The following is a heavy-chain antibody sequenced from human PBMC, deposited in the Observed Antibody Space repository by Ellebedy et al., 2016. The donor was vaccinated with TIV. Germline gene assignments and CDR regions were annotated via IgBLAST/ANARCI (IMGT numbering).Heavy chain of an antibody. CDR1: GFTFSSYA. J-gene: IGHJ4*02. D-gene: IGHD4-17*01. CDR2: VSSSGGST. V-gene: IGHV3-23*01. CDR3: AKDRYSDRGRYFDY. Sequence: GESLKISXAASGFTFSSYAMSWVRQAPGKGLELVSAVSSSGGSTYYADSVEGRFTISRDNSGNTLYLHMNSLRAEDTAVYSCAKDRYSDRGRYFDYWGQGTLVTVSS.